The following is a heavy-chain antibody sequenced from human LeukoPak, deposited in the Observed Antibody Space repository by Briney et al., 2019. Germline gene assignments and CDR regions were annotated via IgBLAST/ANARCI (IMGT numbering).Heavy chain of an antibody. CDR1: GFTFSSYG. CDR2: ISYDGSNK. J-gene: IGHJ4*02. V-gene: IGHV3-30*18. CDR3: AKVPPSDY. Sequence: GGSLRLSCAASGFTFSSYGMHWVRQAPGKGLEWVAVISYDGSNKYYADSVKGRSTISRDNSKNTLYLQMNSLRAEDTAVYYCAKVPPSDYWGQGTLVTVSS.